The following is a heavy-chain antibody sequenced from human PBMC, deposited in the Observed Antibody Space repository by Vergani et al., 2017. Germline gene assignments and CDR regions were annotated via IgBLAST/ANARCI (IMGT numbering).Heavy chain of an antibody. CDR3: VKDAGSYENFFYS. Sequence: EVQWLVWGGSLKQPGGSVRLSCAASGFTFSTYAMHWVRQAPGKGLEWVSALTGGGGSTYYADSFKGRFIISRDNSRDTLYPQMNSLRPEDTATYYCVKDAGSYENFFYSWWQRSMVTVSS. CDR1: GFTFSTYA. V-gene: IGHV3-23*01. CDR2: LTGGGGST. D-gene: IGHD1-26*01. J-gene: IGHJ4*02.